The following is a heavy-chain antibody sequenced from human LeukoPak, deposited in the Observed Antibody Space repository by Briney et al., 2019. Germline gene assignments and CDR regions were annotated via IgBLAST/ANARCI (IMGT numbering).Heavy chain of an antibody. CDR2: FDPEDGET. D-gene: IGHD4-23*01. CDR1: GYTLTELS. J-gene: IGHJ4*02. V-gene: IGHV1-24*01. CDR3: ATDDDYGGNSVFDY. Sequence: ASVKVSCKVSGYTLTELSMHWVRQAPGKGLEWMGGFDPEDGETIYAQEFQGRVTMTEDTSTDTAYMELSSLRSEDTAVYYCATDDDYGGNSVFDYWGQGTLVTVSS.